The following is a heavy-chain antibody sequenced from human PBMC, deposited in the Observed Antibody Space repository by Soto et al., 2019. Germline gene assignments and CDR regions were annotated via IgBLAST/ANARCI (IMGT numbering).Heavy chain of an antibody. Sequence: QVQLQESGPGLVKPSETLSLTCTVSGGPISSYYWSWIRQPPGKGLEWIGFIYYSGSTNYNPSLESRVTISVDTPKNQFSLRLTSVTAADTAVYYCATSTWYSAFEIWGQGTMVTVSS. CDR1: GGPISSYY. CDR2: IYYSGST. V-gene: IGHV4-59*01. CDR3: ATSTWYSAFEI. D-gene: IGHD6-13*01. J-gene: IGHJ3*02.